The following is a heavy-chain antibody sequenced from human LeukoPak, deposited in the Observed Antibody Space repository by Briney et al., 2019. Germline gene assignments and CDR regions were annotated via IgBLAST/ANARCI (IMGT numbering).Heavy chain of an antibody. CDR1: GFTFDDYA. CDR3: AKTFSSTVTYDAFDI. J-gene: IGHJ3*02. Sequence: GGSLRLSXAASGFTFDDYAMHWVRQAPGKSLEWVSLISWDGGSTYYADSVKGRFTISRDNSKNSLYLQMNSLRAEDTALYYCAKTFSSTVTYDAFDIWGQGTMVTVSS. V-gene: IGHV3-43D*03. D-gene: IGHD4-11*01. CDR2: ISWDGGST.